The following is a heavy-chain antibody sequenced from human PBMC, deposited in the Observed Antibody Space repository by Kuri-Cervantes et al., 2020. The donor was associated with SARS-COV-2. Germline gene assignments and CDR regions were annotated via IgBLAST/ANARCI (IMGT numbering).Heavy chain of an antibody. V-gene: IGHV4-38-2*01. CDR3: ARGHWSGYSNAAEMGAFDI. J-gene: IGHJ3*02. D-gene: IGHD3-3*01. CDR1: GYSISSGYY. CDR2: INHSGST. Sequence: ESLKISCAVSGYSISSGYYWGWIRQPPGKGLEWIGSINHSGSTNYNPSLKSRVTISVDTSKNQFSLKLSSVTAADTAVYYCARGHWSGYSNAAEMGAFDIWGQGTMVTVSS.